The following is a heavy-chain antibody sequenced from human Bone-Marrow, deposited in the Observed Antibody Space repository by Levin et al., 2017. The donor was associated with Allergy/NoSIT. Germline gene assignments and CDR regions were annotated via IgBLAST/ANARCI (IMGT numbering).Heavy chain of an antibody. CDR1: GYTFTGYY. D-gene: IGHD3-3*01. Sequence: ASVKVSCKASGYTFTGYYMHWVRQAPGQGLEWMGWINPNSGGTNYAQKFQGRVTMTRDTSISTAYMELSRLRSDDTAVYYCARGTYYDFWSGYYSASIDYWGQGTLVTVSS. CDR3: ARGTYYDFWSGYYSASIDY. J-gene: IGHJ4*02. CDR2: INPNSGGT. V-gene: IGHV1-2*02.